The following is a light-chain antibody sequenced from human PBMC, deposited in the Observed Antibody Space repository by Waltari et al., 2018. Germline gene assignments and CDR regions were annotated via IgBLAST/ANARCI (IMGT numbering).Light chain of an antibody. CDR1: SSDVGGYNF. V-gene: IGLV2-14*03. CDR2: DVS. J-gene: IGLJ1*01. Sequence: QSALTQPASVSGSPGQSITISCTGTSSDVGGYNFVSWYQQHPGKAPNPLINDVSKRPSGVSNRFSGSKSGNTASLTISGLQAEDEADYYCSSYTSTNTYVFGTGTEVTVL. CDR3: SSYTSTNTYV.